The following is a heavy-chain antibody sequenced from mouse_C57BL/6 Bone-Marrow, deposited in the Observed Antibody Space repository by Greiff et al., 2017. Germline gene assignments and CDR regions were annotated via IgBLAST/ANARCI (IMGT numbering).Heavy chain of an antibody. CDR1: GYTFTSYW. V-gene: IGHV1-55*01. CDR3: ARRGTGAWFAY. Sequence: QVQLQQSGAELVKPGASVKMSCKASGYTFTSYWITWVKQRPGQGLEWIGDIYPGSGSTYYTEKFKSKATMTVDTSSSTAYMQLSSLTSEDSSVYYGARRGTGAWFAYWGQGTLVTVSA. CDR2: IYPGSGST. J-gene: IGHJ3*01. D-gene: IGHD4-1*01.